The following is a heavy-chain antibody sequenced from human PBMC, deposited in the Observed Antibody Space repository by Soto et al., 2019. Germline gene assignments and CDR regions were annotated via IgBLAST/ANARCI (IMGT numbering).Heavy chain of an antibody. CDR2: ISGSGGNT. D-gene: IGHD3-22*01. J-gene: IGHJ5*02. CDR3: ARSIPSMGPMYYYDSSGYPFDP. V-gene: IGHV3-23*01. CDR1: GFTFSSYA. Sequence: PGGSLRLSCAASGFTFSSYAMSWVRQAPGKGLEWVSAISGSGGNTYSPGSVKGRFTISRENAKNSLYLQMNSLRAEDTAVYYCARSIPSMGPMYYYDSSGYPFDPWGQGTLVTVSS.